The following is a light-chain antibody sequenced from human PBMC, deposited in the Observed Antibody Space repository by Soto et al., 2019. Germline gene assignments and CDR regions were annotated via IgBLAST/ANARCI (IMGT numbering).Light chain of an antibody. V-gene: IGLV2-14*01. J-gene: IGLJ1*01. Sequence: SVLTQPASVSRSPGQSITVSCTGTSSDVGGHNYVSWFQQHPGQAPKLLIYEVTTRPSGVSTRFSGSKSGNTASLTISGLQAEDEADYHCSSYSSSGTLFVFGTGTKVTVL. CDR1: SSDVGGHNY. CDR2: EVT. CDR3: SSYSSSGTLFV.